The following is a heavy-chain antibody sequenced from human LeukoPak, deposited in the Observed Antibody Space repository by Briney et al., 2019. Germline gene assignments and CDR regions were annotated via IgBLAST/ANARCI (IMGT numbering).Heavy chain of an antibody. Sequence: GGSLTLSCAASGFTFSSYGMSWVRQAPGKGLEWVSSFSGSGGSTYYADSVKGRFTISRDNSKNTLYLQMNSLRAEDTAVYYCAKGRVSTSGWTFHDYLGQGTLVTVSS. D-gene: IGHD6-19*01. CDR1: GFTFSSYG. V-gene: IGHV3-23*01. CDR3: AKGRVSTSGWTFHDY. J-gene: IGHJ4*02. CDR2: FSGSGGST.